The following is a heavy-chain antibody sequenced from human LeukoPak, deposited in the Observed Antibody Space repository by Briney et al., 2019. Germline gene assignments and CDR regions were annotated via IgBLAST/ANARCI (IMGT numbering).Heavy chain of an antibody. CDR3: AREIVAAGSLDY. J-gene: IGHJ4*02. Sequence: PGGSLRLSCAASGYTFTSYYMHWVRQAPGQGLEWMGIINPSGGSTSYAQKFRGRVTMTRDTSTSTVYMELSSLRSEDTAVYYCAREIVAAGSLDYWGQGTLVTVSS. V-gene: IGHV1-46*01. D-gene: IGHD6-13*01. CDR1: GYTFTSYY. CDR2: INPSGGST.